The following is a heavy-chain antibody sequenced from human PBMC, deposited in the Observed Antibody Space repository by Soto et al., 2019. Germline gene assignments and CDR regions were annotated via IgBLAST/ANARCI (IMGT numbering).Heavy chain of an antibody. J-gene: IGHJ6*01. D-gene: IGHD3-3*01. V-gene: IGHV4-61*01. CDR2: VNVSGST. Sequence: SATXSLTWTVSVCCVMIGSCQLSWIRQSPGKGLDWIGYVNVSGSTNYNPSLKSRVTISLDTSKNQFSLNLTSVTAADTALYFCESLQFEDFRRGSHQLEVWGPGTTV. CDR3: ESLQFEDFRRGSHQLEV. CDR1: VCCVMIGSCQ.